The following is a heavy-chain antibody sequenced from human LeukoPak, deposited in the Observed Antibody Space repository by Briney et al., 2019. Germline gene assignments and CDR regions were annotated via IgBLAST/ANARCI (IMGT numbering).Heavy chain of an antibody. CDR1: GGSFSGYY. CDR3: ARGGTKYCSGGSCYFRA. J-gene: IGHJ5*02. V-gene: IGHV4-34*01. D-gene: IGHD2-15*01. Sequence: SETLSLTCAVYGGSFSGYYWSWIRQPPGKGLEWIGEINHSGSTNYNPSLKSRVTISVDASKNQFSLKLSSVTAADTAVYYCARGGTKYCSGGSCYFRAWGQGTLVTVSS. CDR2: INHSGST.